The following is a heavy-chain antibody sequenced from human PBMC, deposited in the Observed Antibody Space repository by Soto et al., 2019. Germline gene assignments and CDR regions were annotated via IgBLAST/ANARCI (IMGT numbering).Heavy chain of an antibody. D-gene: IGHD3-10*01. Sequence: QVQLQESGPGLVEPSQTLSLTCSVSAGSIRSTGYYWSWIRQHPGKGLEWIGYIYYSGTTKYNTSLQSRLSLSIDTSKNQFSLRLNSLTAADTAVYYCARGSYGSGSYFQAYFDFWGQGTLVTVSS. CDR3: ARGSYGSGSYFQAYFDF. CDR2: IYYSGTT. CDR1: AGSIRSTGYY. J-gene: IGHJ4*02. V-gene: IGHV4-31*03.